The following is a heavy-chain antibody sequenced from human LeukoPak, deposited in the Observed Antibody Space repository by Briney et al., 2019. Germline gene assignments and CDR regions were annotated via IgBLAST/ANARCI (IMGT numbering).Heavy chain of an antibody. CDR2: INPNSGGT. V-gene: IGHV1-2*02. CDR1: GYTFTSYG. CDR3: ARELKYNWFDP. J-gene: IGHJ5*02. Sequence: ASVKVSCKASGYTFTSYGISWVRQAPGQGLEWMGWINPNSGGTNYAQKFQGRVTMTRDTSISTAYMELSRLRSDDTAVYYCARELKYNWFDPWGQGTLVTVSS.